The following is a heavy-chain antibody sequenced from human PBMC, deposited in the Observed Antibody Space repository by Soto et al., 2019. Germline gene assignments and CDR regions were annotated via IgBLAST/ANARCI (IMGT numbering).Heavy chain of an antibody. D-gene: IGHD3-16*02. J-gene: IGHJ4*02. CDR3: ARDKGDTSIVDDFDY. Sequence: QVQLVQSGAEVKKPGSSVKVSCKASGGTFSSYSISWLRQAPGQGLEWMGHIIPMFATANYPQKFQGRVTITADESTSTAYMELSSLRSEDTAVYYCARDKGDTSIVDDFDYWGQGTLVTVSS. CDR1: GGTFSSYS. CDR2: IIPMFATA. V-gene: IGHV1-69*12.